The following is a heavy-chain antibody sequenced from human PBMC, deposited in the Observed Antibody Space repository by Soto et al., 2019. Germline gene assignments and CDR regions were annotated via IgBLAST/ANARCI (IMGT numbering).Heavy chain of an antibody. CDR3: ARHGLAQIRAACTNGVCYSGY. D-gene: IGHD2-8*01. Sequence: QLQLQESGPGLVKPSETLSLTCTVSGGSISSSSYYWGWIRQPPGKGLEWIGSIYYSGSTYYNPSLKSRVTISVDTSKNQFSLKLSSVTAADTAVYYCARHGLAQIRAACTNGVCYSGYWGQGTLVTVSS. CDR1: GGSISSSSYY. V-gene: IGHV4-39*01. CDR2: IYYSGST. J-gene: IGHJ4*02.